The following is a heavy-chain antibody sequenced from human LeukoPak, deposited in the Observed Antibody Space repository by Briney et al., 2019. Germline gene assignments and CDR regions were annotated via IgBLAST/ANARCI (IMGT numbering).Heavy chain of an antibody. CDR3: ARGSMPGTGLPFDY. D-gene: IGHD3-9*01. V-gene: IGHV3-53*05. Sequence: GGSLRLSCVASGFTFNRYGIHWVRQAPGKGLEWVSIVYTGDRTFHADSVKGRFTMSRDQSKNTVGLQMNSLRSEDTALYYCARGSMPGTGLPFDYWGQGTQVSVSS. J-gene: IGHJ4*02. CDR1: GFTFNRYG. CDR2: VYTGDRT.